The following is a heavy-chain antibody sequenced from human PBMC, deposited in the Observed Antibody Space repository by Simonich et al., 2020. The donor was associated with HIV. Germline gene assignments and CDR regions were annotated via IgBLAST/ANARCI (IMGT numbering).Heavy chain of an antibody. V-gene: IGHV1-2*02. CDR3: ARDQDKQLAFFDY. CDR2: INHNNGGT. J-gene: IGHJ4*02. D-gene: IGHD1-1*01. CDR1: GYTFPAYY. Sequence: QVQLVQSGAVVKKPGASVRVSCKASGYTFPAYYIHWLRQAPGQGLAWKAWINHNNGGTNYAQKFQGRVTMNTDTSISTVYMELSRLRSDDTAIYYCARDQDKQLAFFDYWGQGTLVTASS.